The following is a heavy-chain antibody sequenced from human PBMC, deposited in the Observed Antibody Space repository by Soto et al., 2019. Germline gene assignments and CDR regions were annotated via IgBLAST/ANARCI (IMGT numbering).Heavy chain of an antibody. V-gene: IGHV3-48*03. J-gene: IGHJ5*02. CDR2: ISSSGSTI. D-gene: IGHD3-10*01. CDR1: GFTFSSYE. Sequence: PGGSLRLSCAASGFTFSSYEMNWVRQAPGKGLEWVSYISSSGSTIYYADSVKGRFTISRDNAKNSLYLQMNSLRAEDTAVYYCARGALLRRGRFPGPWGQGTLVTVSS. CDR3: ARGALLRRGRFPGP.